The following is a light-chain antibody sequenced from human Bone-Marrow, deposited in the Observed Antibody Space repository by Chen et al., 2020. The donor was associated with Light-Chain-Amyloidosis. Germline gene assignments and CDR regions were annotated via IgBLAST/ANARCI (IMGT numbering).Light chain of an antibody. V-gene: IGKV2-28*01. CDR2: LGS. Sequence: DIVMTHSRISLYVTRGEPASISCRSSQSLLHSNRYTYLDWYLQKPGQSPQLLIYLGSNRASGVPDRFSGSGSGTDFTLKISRVEAEDVGVYYCMQALQTPLTFGGGTKVEI. J-gene: IGKJ4*01. CDR1: QSLLHSNRYTY. CDR3: MQALQTPLT.